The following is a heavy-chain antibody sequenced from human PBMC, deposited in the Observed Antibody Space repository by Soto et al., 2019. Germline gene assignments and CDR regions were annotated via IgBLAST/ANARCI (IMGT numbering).Heavy chain of an antibody. V-gene: IGHV3-23*01. CDR1: GFPFSSYA. Sequence: GGSLSLSCAAAGFPFSSYAMSWVRQAPGKGLEWVSAISGSGGSTYYADSVKGRFTISRDNSKNTLYLQMNSLRDEDTALYYCAKQRGHYYDSSCYYYDCLCQGNVVTVS. CDR3: AKQRGHYYDSSCYYYDC. D-gene: IGHD3-22*01. J-gene: IGHJ4*02. CDR2: ISGSGGST.